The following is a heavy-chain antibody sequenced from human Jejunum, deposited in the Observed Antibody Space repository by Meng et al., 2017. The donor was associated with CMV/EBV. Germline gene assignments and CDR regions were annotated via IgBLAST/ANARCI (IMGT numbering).Heavy chain of an antibody. CDR2: IYWNDGE. D-gene: IGHD3-3*01. V-gene: IGHV2-5*01. J-gene: IGHJ6*02. Sequence: TTIGVGVGWIRQPPGMALEWLALIYWNDGERYRPGLKSRLTITKVTSKNQVVLTMTNMDPVDTATYYCAHMYDFWSVNYFYYGMDVWGQGTTVTVSS. CDR1: TTIGVG. CDR3: AHMYDFWSVNYFYYGMDV.